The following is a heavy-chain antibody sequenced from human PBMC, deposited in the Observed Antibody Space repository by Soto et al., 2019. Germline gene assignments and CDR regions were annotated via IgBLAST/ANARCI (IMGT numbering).Heavy chain of an antibody. CDR3: AKTGPWELPFDY. V-gene: IGHV3-30*18. CDR2: ISYDGSNK. D-gene: IGHD1-26*01. J-gene: IGHJ4*02. CDR1: GFTFSSYG. Sequence: PGGSLRLSCAASGFTFSSYGMHWVRQAPGKGLEWVAVISYDGSNKYYADSVKGRFTISRDNSKNTLYLQMNSLRAEDTAVYYCAKTGPWELPFDYWGQGTLVTVSS.